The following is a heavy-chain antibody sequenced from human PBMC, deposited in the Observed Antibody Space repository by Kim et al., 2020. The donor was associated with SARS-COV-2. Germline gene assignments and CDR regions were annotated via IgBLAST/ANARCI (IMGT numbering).Heavy chain of an antibody. Sequence: SETLSLTCSVSGGSIRSGGKFWTWIREHPAKGLEWIGYISYSGNSHYSPSLRSRVSISLQTSENQFSLELTSLTAADTAVYYCASGQPLDYWGQGILVTV. CDR3: ASGQPLDY. J-gene: IGHJ4*02. CDR1: GGSIRSGGKF. CDR2: ISYSGNS. V-gene: IGHV4-31*03. D-gene: IGHD2-2*01.